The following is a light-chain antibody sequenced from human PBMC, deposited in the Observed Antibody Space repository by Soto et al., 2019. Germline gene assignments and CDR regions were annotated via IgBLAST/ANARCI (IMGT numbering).Light chain of an antibody. J-gene: IGLJ3*02. CDR2: GNS. CDR3: QSYDSSLSGWV. V-gene: IGLV1-40*01. CDR1: SSNIGAGYD. Sequence: QSVLTQPPSVSGAPGQRVTISCTGSSSNIGAGYDVHWYQQLPGTAPKLLIYGNSNRPSGVPDRFSGSKSGTSASLAITGLQDEDEADYYCQSYDSSLSGWVFGGGTK.